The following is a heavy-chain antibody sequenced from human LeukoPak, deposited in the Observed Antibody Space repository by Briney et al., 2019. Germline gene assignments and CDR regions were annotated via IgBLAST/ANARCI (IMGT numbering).Heavy chain of an antibody. CDR1: GFTFSSYA. CDR2: ISNDGSTK. D-gene: IGHD3-22*01. V-gene: IGHV3-30-3*01. CDR3: AREGYYDSSGYYGDYYYYGMDV. Sequence: GGSLRLSCAASGFTFSSYAMSWVRQAPGKGLEWVAVISNDGSTKYYADSVKGRFTISRENSKNPLYLQMNSLRAEDTAVYYCAREGYYDSSGYYGDYYYYGMDVWGQGTTVTVSS. J-gene: IGHJ6*02.